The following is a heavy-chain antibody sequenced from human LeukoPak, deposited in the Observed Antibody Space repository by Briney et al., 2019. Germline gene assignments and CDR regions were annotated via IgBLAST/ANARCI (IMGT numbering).Heavy chain of an antibody. V-gene: IGHV3-53*01. J-gene: IGHJ6*03. D-gene: IGHD3-3*01. CDR3: AKDQRITIFGVEDYYYMDV. CDR1: GFTVSSNS. CDR2: IYSGGST. Sequence: AGGSLRLSCTVSGFTVSSNSWSWVRQAPGKGLEWVSVIYSGGSTYYADSVKGRFTISRDNSKNTLYLQMNSLRAEDTAVYYCAKDQRITIFGVEDYYYMDVWGKGTTVTVSS.